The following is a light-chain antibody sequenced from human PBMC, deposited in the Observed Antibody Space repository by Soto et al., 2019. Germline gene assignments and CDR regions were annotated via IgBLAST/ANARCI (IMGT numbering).Light chain of an antibody. CDR2: EVS. J-gene: IGLJ1*01. CDR1: SSDVGAYDF. V-gene: IGLV2-14*03. Sequence: QCVLTQPASVSGSPGQSIAISCTGTSSDVGAYDFVSWYQQHPDKAPKLLIYEVSNRPSGVSDRFSGSKSVNTATLTISVLQAEDEADYYCSSHTTSNTRVFGTGTKVTVL. CDR3: SSHTTSNTRV.